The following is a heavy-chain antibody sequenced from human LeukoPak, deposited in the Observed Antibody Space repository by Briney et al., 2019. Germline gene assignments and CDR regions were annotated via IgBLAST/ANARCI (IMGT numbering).Heavy chain of an antibody. CDR2: INPSGGST. D-gene: IGHD4-17*01. V-gene: IGHV1-46*01. CDR3: ARALRMTTVTSLPPNFDY. Sequence: GASVKVSCKVSGYTFTSYYMHWVRQAPGQGLEWMGIINPSGGSTSYAQKFQGRVTMTRDTSMSTVYMELSGLRSEDTAVYYCARALRMTTVTSLPPNFDYWGQGTLVTVSS. J-gene: IGHJ4*02. CDR1: GYTFTSYY.